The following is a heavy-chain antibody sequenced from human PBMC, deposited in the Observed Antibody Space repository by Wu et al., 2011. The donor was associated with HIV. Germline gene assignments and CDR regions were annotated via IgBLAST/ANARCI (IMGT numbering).Heavy chain of an antibody. V-gene: IGHV1-69*11. CDR3: ARSGVSAEYYFYYMNV. Sequence: QAQLVQSGAEVREPGSSVKVSCKASGGTLRKYAFSWVRQAPGQGLEWMGGIVPVLGGSNYARKFQGRVTITADESRTTVHMELRSLRSEDTAMYYCARSGVSAEYYFYYMNVWGKGTTVTVSS. CDR1: GGTLRKYA. CDR2: IVPVLGGS. J-gene: IGHJ6*03. D-gene: IGHD2-2*01.